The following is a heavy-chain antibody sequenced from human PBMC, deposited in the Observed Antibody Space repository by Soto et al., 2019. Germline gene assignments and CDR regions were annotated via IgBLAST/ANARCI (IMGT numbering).Heavy chain of an antibody. CDR2: IFDSGTA. D-gene: IGHD2-8*02. CDR3: AREVSWTGAFDY. CDR1: AASISSLNVY. J-gene: IGHJ4*02. Sequence: QVQLEQLGPGLVKLSQTLSLTCKKSAASISSLNVYWSWTRQSPVEALEWYGYIFDSGTAHYNPPLKGRVRISGDTSQSQFSLTIQSVTVADTAVYYCAREVSWTGAFDYWGQGILVTVSS. V-gene: IGHV4-31*02.